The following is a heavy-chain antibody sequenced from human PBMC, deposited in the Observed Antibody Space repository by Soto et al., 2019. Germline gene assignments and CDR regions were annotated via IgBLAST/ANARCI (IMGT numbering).Heavy chain of an antibody. V-gene: IGHV3-30*18. D-gene: IGHD5-12*01. CDR1: GFTFNNSG. Sequence: PGGSLRLSCNVSGFTFNNSGMPWVRQAPGKGLEWMAVISYDGSDKYYADFVKGRVIISRDNSKNTLNLEMNSLRAEDTATHYCVKDRVPGAYGHYYGMDVWGQGTTVTVSS. CDR3: VKDRVPGAYGHYYGMDV. CDR2: ISYDGSDK. J-gene: IGHJ6*02.